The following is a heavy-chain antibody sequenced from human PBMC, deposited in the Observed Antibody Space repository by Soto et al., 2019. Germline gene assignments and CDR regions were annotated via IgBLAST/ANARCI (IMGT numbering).Heavy chain of an antibody. D-gene: IGHD3-16*02. CDR2: IVPIFGTT. J-gene: IGHJ6*02. Sequence: GASVKVSCKVSGGVFRRYAISWVRQAPGQGLEWLGGIVPIFGTTNYAQKFQGRVTIVADESTSTAYMDLSSLRSDDTAVYYCARPDEGSYHSNHQYYYALDVWGQGTTVTVSS. V-gene: IGHV1-69*13. CDR1: GGVFRRYA. CDR3: ARPDEGSYHSNHQYYYALDV.